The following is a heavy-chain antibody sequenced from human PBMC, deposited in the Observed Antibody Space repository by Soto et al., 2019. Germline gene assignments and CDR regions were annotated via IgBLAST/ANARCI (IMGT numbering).Heavy chain of an antibody. CDR3: ARRRCSGARCSEGGHDAFDI. CDR2: IYWEDDT. V-gene: IGHV2-5*02. Sequence: QITLKESGPTLVKPTQTLTLTCTFSGFSVSTSGVGVGWIRQPPGKALEWLAPIYWEDDTRYSPSLESRLTITKDPSKNQVFLTMTNMDPVDTATYYCARRRCSGARCSEGGHDAFDIWGQGTMVSVSS. D-gene: IGHD2-15*01. CDR1: GFSVSTSGVG. J-gene: IGHJ3*02.